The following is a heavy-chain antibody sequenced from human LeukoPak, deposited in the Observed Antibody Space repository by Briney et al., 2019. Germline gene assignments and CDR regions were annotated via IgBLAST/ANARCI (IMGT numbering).Heavy chain of an antibody. CDR3: ARDRDAVFDY. D-gene: IGHD2-21*01. CDR1: GFTSSSYG. CDR2: IWYDGSNK. Sequence: GGCLRLSCAASGFTSSSYGMHWVRQAPGKGLEWVAVIWYDGSNKYYADSVKGRFTISRDNSKNTLYLQMNSLRAEDTAVYYCARDRDAVFDYWGQGTLVTVSS. J-gene: IGHJ4*02. V-gene: IGHV3-33*01.